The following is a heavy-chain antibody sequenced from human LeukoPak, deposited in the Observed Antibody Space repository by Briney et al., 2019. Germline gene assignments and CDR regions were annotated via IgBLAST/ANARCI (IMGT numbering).Heavy chain of an antibody. CDR3: AKDGVGDYDSSGFVDY. CDR1: GFTFSSYG. V-gene: IGHV3-30*18. CDR2: ISYDGSNK. J-gene: IGHJ4*02. Sequence: GRSLRLSCAASGFTFSSYGIHWVRQAPGKGLEWVAVISYDGSNKYYADSVKGRFTISRDNSKNTLYLQMNSLRAEDTAVYYCAKDGVGDYDSSGFVDYWGQGTLVTVSS. D-gene: IGHD3-22*01.